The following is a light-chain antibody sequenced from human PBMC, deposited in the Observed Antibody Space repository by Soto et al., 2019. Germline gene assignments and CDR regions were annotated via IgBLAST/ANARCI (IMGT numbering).Light chain of an antibody. Sequence: EIVLTQSPATLSLSPGERVTLSCRASQNVRTYLAWFQQKPGQAPRLLIYDASNRATGIPARFSGSGSGTDFPLTISRLEPENFAVYYCQQRYNWPPITFGQGTRLDIK. V-gene: IGKV3-11*01. CDR1: QNVRTY. CDR2: DAS. J-gene: IGKJ5*01. CDR3: QQRYNWPPIT.